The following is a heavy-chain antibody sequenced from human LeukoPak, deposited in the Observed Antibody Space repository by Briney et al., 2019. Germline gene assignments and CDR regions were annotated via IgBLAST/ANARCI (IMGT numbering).Heavy chain of an antibody. Sequence: ASVKVSCKASGYTFTGYYMHWVRQAPGQGVEWVGWINPNSGGTNYAQKFQGRVTMTRDTSISKAYMELSRLRSDDTAVYYCARVRPGALGSYYQSDYWGQGTLVTVSS. CDR3: ARVRPGALGSYYQSDY. CDR1: GYTFTGYY. D-gene: IGHD1-26*01. V-gene: IGHV1-2*02. CDR2: INPNSGGT. J-gene: IGHJ4*02.